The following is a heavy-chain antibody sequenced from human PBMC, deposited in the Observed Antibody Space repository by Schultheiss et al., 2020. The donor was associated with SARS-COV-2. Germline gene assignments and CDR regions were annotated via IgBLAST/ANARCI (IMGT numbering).Heavy chain of an antibody. CDR3: VKHPRVKQSGY. Sequence: SETLSLTCAVYGGSFSGYYWSWIRQPPGKGLEWIGSIYYSGSTNYNPSLKSRVTISVDTSKNQFSLKLSSVTAADTAVYYCVKHPRVKQSGYWGQGTLVTVSS. D-gene: IGHD3-3*01. V-gene: IGHV4-34*01. CDR1: GGSFSGYY. CDR2: IYYSGST. J-gene: IGHJ4*02.